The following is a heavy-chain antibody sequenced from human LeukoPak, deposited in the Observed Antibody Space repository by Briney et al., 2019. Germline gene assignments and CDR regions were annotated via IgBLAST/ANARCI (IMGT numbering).Heavy chain of an antibody. CDR2: ISGSGGST. J-gene: IGHJ6*02. CDR3: ARSPRSRGRPRYYYGMDV. V-gene: IGHV3-23*01. CDR1: GFTFSSYA. Sequence: GGSLRLSCAASGFTFSSYAMSWVRQAPEKGLEWVSAISGSGGSTYYADSVKGRFTISRDNSKNTLYLQMNSLRAEDTAVYYCARSPRSRGRPRYYYGMDVWGQGTTVTVSS. D-gene: IGHD3-22*01.